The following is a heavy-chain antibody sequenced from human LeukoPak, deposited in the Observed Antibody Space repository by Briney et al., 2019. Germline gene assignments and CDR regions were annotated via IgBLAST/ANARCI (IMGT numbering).Heavy chain of an antibody. V-gene: IGHV3-13*01. D-gene: IGHD3-22*01. CDR2: IGTAGDT. CDR3: ARGAGGGYDSSGYYGYAFDI. J-gene: IGHJ3*02. Sequence: GGSLRLSCAASGFTFSSYDMHWVRQATGKGLEWVSAIGTAGDTYYLGSVKGRFTISRENAKNSLYLQMNSLRAGDTAVYYCARGAGGGYDSSGYYGYAFDIWGQGTMVTVSS. CDR1: GFTFSSYD.